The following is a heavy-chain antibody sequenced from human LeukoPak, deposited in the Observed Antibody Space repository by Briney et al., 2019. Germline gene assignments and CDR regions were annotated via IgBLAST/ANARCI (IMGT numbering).Heavy chain of an antibody. CDR3: ARSEPHDY. D-gene: IGHD1-14*01. CDR2: ISSNSSYI. J-gene: IGHJ4*02. Sequence: GGSLRLSCAASGFTFSSYSMNWVRQAAGRGLEWVSSISSNSSYIYYADSVKGRFTISRENVKDSLYLQMNSLRAEDTSVYNGARSEPHDYWGQGTLVTVSS. V-gene: IGHV3-21*01. CDR1: GFTFSSYS.